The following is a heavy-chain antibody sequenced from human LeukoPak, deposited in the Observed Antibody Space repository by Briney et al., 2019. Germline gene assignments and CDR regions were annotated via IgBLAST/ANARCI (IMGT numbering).Heavy chain of an antibody. Sequence: ASVKVSCKASRYTFTGYYMHWVRQAPGQGLEWMGWINPNSGGTNYAQKFQGRVTMTRDTSISTAYMELSRLRSDDTAVYYCASLGYCSSTSCYVSADYWGQGTLVTVSS. V-gene: IGHV1-2*02. D-gene: IGHD2-2*01. J-gene: IGHJ4*02. CDR2: INPNSGGT. CDR1: RYTFTGYY. CDR3: ASLGYCSSTSCYVSADY.